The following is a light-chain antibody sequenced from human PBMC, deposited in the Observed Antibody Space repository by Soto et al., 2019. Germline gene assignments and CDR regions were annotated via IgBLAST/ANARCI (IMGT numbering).Light chain of an antibody. CDR3: QQSFRTPPVT. CDR2: SAS. CDR1: QNIGSY. J-gene: IGKJ4*01. Sequence: DIQLTQSPSSLSASVGDRVTITCRPSQNIGSYLNWYQQKPGKAPNLLIYSASSLQSGVPSRFSGSGSGTHFTLTISSLQPEDFATYYCQQSFRTPPVTFGGGTKVEMK. V-gene: IGKV1-39*01.